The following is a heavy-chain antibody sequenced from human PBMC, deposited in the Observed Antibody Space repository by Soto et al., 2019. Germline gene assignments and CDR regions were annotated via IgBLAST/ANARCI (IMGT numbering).Heavy chain of an antibody. CDR3: ARPNCGGNCLDA. V-gene: IGHV4-61*01. CDR2: ISNSGST. D-gene: IGHD2-21*01. J-gene: IGHJ5*02. CDR1: GASVTTPTYY. Sequence: QVQLQESGPGLVKPSETLSLTCIVSGASVTTPTYYCTWIRQHPGQGLEWIGYISNSGSTNYNISLKSRITIQADTSTNQVALNLNFVSAADTAVYSCARPNCGGNCLDARGQRTLVTVSS.